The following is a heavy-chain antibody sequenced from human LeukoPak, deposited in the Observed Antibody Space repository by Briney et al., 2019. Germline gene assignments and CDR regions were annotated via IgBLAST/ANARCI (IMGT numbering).Heavy chain of an antibody. D-gene: IGHD6-13*01. CDR2: ISAYNGNT. Sequence: ASVKVSCKASGYTFTSYGISWVRQAPGQGVWWMGWISAYNGNTNYAQKLQGRVTMTADTSTSTAYMELRSLRSDDTAVYYCVSTPGYSSSWYTYFQHWGQGTLVTVSS. CDR3: VSTPGYSSSWYTYFQH. CDR1: GYTFTSYG. V-gene: IGHV1-18*01. J-gene: IGHJ1*01.